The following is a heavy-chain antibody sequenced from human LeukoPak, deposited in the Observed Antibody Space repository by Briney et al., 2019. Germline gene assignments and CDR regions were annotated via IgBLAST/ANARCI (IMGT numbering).Heavy chain of an antibody. J-gene: IGHJ4*02. Sequence: PGGSLRLSCAASGFTFSSYAMSWVRQAPGKGLEWVSAISGSGGSTYYADSVKGRFTISRDNSKNTLYLQMNSLRAEDTAVYYCARSPAMITFGGVIVTPRYFDYWGQGTLVTVSS. CDR2: ISGSGGST. D-gene: IGHD3-16*02. V-gene: IGHV3-23*01. CDR1: GFTFSSYA. CDR3: ARSPAMITFGGVIVTPRYFDY.